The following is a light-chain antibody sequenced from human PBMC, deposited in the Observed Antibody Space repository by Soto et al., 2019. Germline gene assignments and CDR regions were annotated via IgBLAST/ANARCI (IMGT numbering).Light chain of an antibody. CDR3: QQLNSPIT. CDR2: AAS. CDR1: QGISSY. V-gene: IGKV1-9*01. J-gene: IGKJ5*01. Sequence: DIQLTKSPSFLSASVGDRVTITCRASQGISSYLAWYQQKPGKAPKLLIYAASTLQSGVPSRFSGSGSGTEFTLTFSSLQPEDFATYYCQQLNSPITFGQGTRLEIK.